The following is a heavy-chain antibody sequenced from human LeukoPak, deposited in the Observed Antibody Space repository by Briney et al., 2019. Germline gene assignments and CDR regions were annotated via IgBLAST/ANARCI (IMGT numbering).Heavy chain of an antibody. CDR3: ARPSRDPSYYYYMDV. Sequence: ASVKVSCKASGYTFTSYYMHWVRQAPGQGLEWMGIINPSGGSTSYAQKFQGRVTMTRDTSTSTVYMELSSLRSKDTAVYYCARPSRDPSYYYYMDVWGKGTTVTVSS. CDR1: GYTFTSYY. J-gene: IGHJ6*03. V-gene: IGHV1-46*01. CDR2: INPSGGST.